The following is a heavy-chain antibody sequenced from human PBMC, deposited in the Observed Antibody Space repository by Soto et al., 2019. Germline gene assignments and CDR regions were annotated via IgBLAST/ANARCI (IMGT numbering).Heavy chain of an antibody. CDR3: ARDLYSISARYFDY. D-gene: IGHD6-6*01. J-gene: IGHJ4*02. Sequence: GGSLRLSCADSGFTFSSYAMSWVRQAPGKGLEWVSAISGSSSHTYYADSVKGRFTISRDNAKNSLYLQMNSLRAEDTAVYYSARDLYSISARYFDYWGQGTLVTVSS. V-gene: IGHV3-21*04. CDR1: GFTFSSYA. CDR2: ISGSSSHT.